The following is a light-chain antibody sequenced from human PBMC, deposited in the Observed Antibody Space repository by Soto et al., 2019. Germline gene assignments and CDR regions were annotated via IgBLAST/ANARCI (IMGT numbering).Light chain of an antibody. CDR1: QSVSSN. CDR2: GAS. Sequence: ASQSVSSNVAWYQQIPGQTPRLLIYGASTRATTIPVRFSGSGSGTEFTLTISSLQSEDFAVYYCHQYDDGPYTFGQGTKVDI. CDR3: HQYDDGPYT. J-gene: IGKJ2*01. V-gene: IGKV3-15*01.